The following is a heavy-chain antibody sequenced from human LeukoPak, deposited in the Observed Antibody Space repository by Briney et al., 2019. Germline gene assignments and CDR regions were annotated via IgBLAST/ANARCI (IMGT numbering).Heavy chain of an antibody. D-gene: IGHD4-17*01. Sequence: GGSLRLSCVASGFTFSTYWMSWVRQAPGKGLEWVANINQHGSEKYYVDSVKGRFTISRDNSKNTLYLQMNSLRAEDTAVYYCAKAQTPYGDYFPFDSWGQGTLVTVSS. CDR1: GFTFSTYW. J-gene: IGHJ4*02. V-gene: IGHV3-7*03. CDR3: AKAQTPYGDYFPFDS. CDR2: INQHGSEK.